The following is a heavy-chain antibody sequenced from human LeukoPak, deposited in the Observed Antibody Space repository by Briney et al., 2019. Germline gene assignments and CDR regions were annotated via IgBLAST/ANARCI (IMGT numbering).Heavy chain of an antibody. CDR1: GYTFTSYG. V-gene: IGHV1-18*01. J-gene: IGHJ4*02. Sequence: GASVKVSCKASGYTFTSYGISWVRQAPGQGLEWMGWISAYNGHTNYAQKLQGRVTMTTDTSTSTAYMELRSLRSEDTAVYYCARRVATISPAHSSGVFDYWGQGTLVTVSS. CDR3: ARRVATISPAHSSGVFDY. D-gene: IGHD5-12*01. CDR2: ISAYNGHT.